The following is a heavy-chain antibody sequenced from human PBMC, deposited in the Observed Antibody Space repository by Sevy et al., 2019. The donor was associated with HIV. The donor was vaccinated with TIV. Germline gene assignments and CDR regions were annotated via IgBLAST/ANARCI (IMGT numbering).Heavy chain of an antibody. V-gene: IGHV1-2*02. CDR1: GYTFTGHY. CDR2: IDPISAGT. Sequence: VSVNVSCKASGYTFTGHYLHWVRQAPGRGLEWMGWIDPISAGTNYAQKFKGRVTMARDTSISTAYMELSRLRFDDTAMYYCVRIRFQTGAFDSWGQGTLVTVSS. D-gene: IGHD7-27*01. CDR3: VRIRFQTGAFDS. J-gene: IGHJ4*02.